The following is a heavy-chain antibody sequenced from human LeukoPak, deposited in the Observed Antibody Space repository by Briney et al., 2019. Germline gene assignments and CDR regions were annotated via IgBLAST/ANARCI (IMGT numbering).Heavy chain of an antibody. J-gene: IGHJ4*02. V-gene: IGHV1-69*13. CDR3: ARAAGGSYYFDY. CDR2: IIPIFGTA. CDR1: GGTFSSYA. Sequence: ASVKVSCKASGGTFSSYAISWVRQAPGQGLEWMGGIIPIFGTANYAQKFQGRVTITADESTSTAYMELSSLRSEDTAVYYCARAAGGSYYFDYWGQGTLATVSS. D-gene: IGHD1-26*01.